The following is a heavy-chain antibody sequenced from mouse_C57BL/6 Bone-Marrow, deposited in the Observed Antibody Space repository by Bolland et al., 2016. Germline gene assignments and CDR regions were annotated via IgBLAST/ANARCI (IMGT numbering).Heavy chain of an antibody. CDR3: AREVYAMDY. Sequence: MYSDATEYSENFKGKATLTANTSSSTAYMELSSLTSEDSAVYYCAREVYAMDYWGQGTS. V-gene: IGHV1-49*01. CDR2: MYSDAT. J-gene: IGHJ4*01.